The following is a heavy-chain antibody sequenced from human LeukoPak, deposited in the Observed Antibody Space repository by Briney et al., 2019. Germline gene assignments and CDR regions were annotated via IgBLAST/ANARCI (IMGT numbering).Heavy chain of an antibody. Sequence: ASVKVSCKASGYTFTSYDINWVRQATGQGLEWMGWMNPNSGNTDYSQKFQGRVSITRNTSISTAYMELSSLRSEGTVVYYWARGRMVRGVIGYYYMDVWGKGTTVTVSS. CDR3: ARGRMVRGVIGYYYMDV. CDR2: MNPNSGNT. V-gene: IGHV1-8*03. J-gene: IGHJ6*03. D-gene: IGHD3-10*01. CDR1: GYTFTSYD.